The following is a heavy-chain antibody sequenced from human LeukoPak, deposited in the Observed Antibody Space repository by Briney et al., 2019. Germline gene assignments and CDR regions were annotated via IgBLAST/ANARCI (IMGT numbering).Heavy chain of an antibody. D-gene: IGHD5-24*01. Sequence: GGSLRLSCAVSGFTFSGYWMQWVRQAPGKGLVWVSRINNDGSGTTYADSVKGRFTISRDNAKNTLFLLMNSLGAEDTAVYYCARDYEGMATIYFDYWGQGTLVTVSS. CDR3: ARDYEGMATIYFDY. J-gene: IGHJ4*02. CDR2: INNDGSGT. CDR1: GFTFSGYW. V-gene: IGHV3-74*01.